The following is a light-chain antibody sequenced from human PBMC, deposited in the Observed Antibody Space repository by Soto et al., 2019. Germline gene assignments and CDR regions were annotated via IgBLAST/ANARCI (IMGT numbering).Light chain of an antibody. V-gene: IGKV1-5*03. CDR1: QSVSNW. Sequence: DIQMTQSPSTLSASVGDRVTITCRASQSVSNWLAWYQQKPGKAPKLLIYKASTLQSGVPSRFSGSGSGAEFTLTISSLQSDDFGTYYCQQYNSYPLAFGQGTKVDIK. J-gene: IGKJ1*01. CDR2: KAS. CDR3: QQYNSYPLA.